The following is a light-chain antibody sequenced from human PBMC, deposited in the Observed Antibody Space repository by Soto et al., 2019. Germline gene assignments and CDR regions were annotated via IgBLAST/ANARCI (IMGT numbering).Light chain of an antibody. Sequence: DIVMTQSPLSLPVTPGEPSSISCSSSQSLLHSNGYNYLDWYLQKPGQSPQLLIYLGSNRSSGVPARFSGSGSGTDFTLTISSLEPEDFAIYYCQQRNYWQVTFGQGTRLEIK. CDR2: LGS. J-gene: IGKJ5*01. CDR3: QQRNYWQVT. V-gene: IGKV2-28*01. CDR1: QSLLHSNGYNY.